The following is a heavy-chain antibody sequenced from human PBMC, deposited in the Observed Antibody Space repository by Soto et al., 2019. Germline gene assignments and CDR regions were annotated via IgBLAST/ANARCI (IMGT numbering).Heavy chain of an antibody. CDR3: ARERGSIAASMDV. CDR1: GFTFSSYG. Sequence: QVQLVESGGGVVQPGRSLRLSCAASGFTFSSYGTHWVRQAPGKGLEWVAVIWYDGSNKYYADSVKGRFTISRDNSKNTLYLQMNSLRAEDTAVYYCARERGSIAASMDVWGQGTTVTVSS. J-gene: IGHJ6*02. D-gene: IGHD6-13*01. V-gene: IGHV3-33*01. CDR2: IWYDGSNK.